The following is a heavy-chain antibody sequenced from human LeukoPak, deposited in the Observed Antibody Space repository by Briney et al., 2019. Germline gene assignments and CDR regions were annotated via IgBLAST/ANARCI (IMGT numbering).Heavy chain of an antibody. V-gene: IGHV3-21*01. CDR2: ISSSSSYI. Sequence: GGSLRLSCAASGFTFSSYSMNWVRQAPGKGLEWVSSISSSSSYIYYADSVKGRFTISRDNAKNPLYLQMNSLRAEDTAVYYCARDSPPHLYYGSGSYYYFDYWGQGTLVTVSS. CDR1: GFTFSSYS. J-gene: IGHJ4*02. CDR3: ARDSPPHLYYGSGSYYYFDY. D-gene: IGHD3-10*01.